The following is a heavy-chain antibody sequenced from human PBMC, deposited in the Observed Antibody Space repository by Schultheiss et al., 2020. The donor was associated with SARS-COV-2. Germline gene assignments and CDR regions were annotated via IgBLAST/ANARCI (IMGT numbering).Heavy chain of an antibody. D-gene: IGHD2-2*01. Sequence: GESLKISCRGSGYNFSRYWIGWVRQMPGKGLECMGIIYPGDSDTRYSPSFQGQVTISADKSISTAYLQWSSLKASDTAMYYCARQDCSSTSCPRYYMDVWGKGTTVTVSS. V-gene: IGHV5-51*01. CDR2: IYPGDSDT. CDR3: ARQDCSSTSCPRYYMDV. J-gene: IGHJ6*03. CDR1: GYNFSRYW.